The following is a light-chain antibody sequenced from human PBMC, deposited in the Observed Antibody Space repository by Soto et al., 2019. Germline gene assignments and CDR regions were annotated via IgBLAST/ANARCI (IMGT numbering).Light chain of an antibody. CDR1: QVINSF. Sequence: AIQLTQSPSSLSASVGDRVTITCRASQVINSFLAWYQQKPGKATNLLIYAASSLQTGVPSRFSGSGSATDFTLTITSLHPEHFATYSCQQTDSYPSTFGGGIKVDIK. V-gene: IGKV1-13*02. J-gene: IGKJ4*01. CDR2: AAS. CDR3: QQTDSYPST.